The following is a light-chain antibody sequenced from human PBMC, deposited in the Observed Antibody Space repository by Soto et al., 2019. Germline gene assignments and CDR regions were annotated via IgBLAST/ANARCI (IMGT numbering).Light chain of an antibody. CDR3: QQGKSFPLT. J-gene: IGKJ4*01. CDR1: QDINKL. V-gene: IGKV1-12*01. CDR2: TAS. Sequence: DIQMTQSPSSVSASVGDRVTITCRASQDINKLLAWYQQKPGLAPNLVIYTASRLHGGGPSRFSGSASGTDFTLTISSLQPEDVATYYCQQGKSFPLTFGGGTKVEI.